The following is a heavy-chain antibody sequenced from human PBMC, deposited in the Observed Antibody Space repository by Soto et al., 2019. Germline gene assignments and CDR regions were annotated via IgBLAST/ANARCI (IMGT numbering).Heavy chain of an antibody. CDR1: GGSISSYY. CDR3: ARNIVVVPGAMRLAAAGTAYYFDY. Sequence: QVQLQESGPGLVKPSETLSLTCTVSGGSISSYYWSWIRQPPGKGLEWIGYIYYSGSTNYNPSLKTRVTMSVDTSKNQSALKLSSVTAADTAVYYCARNIVVVPGAMRLAAAGTAYYFDYWGQGTLVTVSS. CDR2: IYYSGST. J-gene: IGHJ4*02. V-gene: IGHV4-59*08. D-gene: IGHD2-2*01.